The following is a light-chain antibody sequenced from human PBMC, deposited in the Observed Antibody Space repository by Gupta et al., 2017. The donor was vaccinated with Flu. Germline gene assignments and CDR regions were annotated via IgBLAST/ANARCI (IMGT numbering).Light chain of an antibody. CDR2: TAS. CDR3: QQGNNIPWT. CDR1: QSISSY. V-gene: IGKV1-39*01. Sequence: DIQMTQSPSSLSASVGDRVAITCRASQSISSYLNWYQQKPGQAPKLLIYTASNLQGGVPSRFSGSGSGTEFTLTISSLQPEDFASYYCQQGNNIPWTFGQGTTVEVK. J-gene: IGKJ1*01.